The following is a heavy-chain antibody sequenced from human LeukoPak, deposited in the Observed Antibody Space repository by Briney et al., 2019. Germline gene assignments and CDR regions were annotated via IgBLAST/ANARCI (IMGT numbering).Heavy chain of an antibody. J-gene: IGHJ4*02. V-gene: IGHV3-23*01. D-gene: IGHD3-9*01. CDR3: AKRHYDILTGYYIFDY. CDR2: ITGGGNII. CDR1: GFTFSSYA. Sequence: GGSRRLSCAVSGFTFSSYAMSWVRQAPGKGLECVSIITGGGNIIYYAGSVKGRLTISRDNSKNTVYLQMNSLRAEDTAVYYCAKRHYDILTGYYIFDYWGQGTLVTVSS.